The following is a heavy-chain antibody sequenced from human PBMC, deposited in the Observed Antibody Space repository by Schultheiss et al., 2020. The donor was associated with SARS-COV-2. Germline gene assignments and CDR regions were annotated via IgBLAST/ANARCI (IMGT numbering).Heavy chain of an antibody. Sequence: SETLSLTCAVYGESFSGYYWSWIRQPPGKGLEWIGEINHSGSTNYNPSLKSRVTISVDTSKNQFSLKLSSVTAADTAVYYCAREIAAKKYYFDYWGQGTLVTVSS. CDR2: INHSGST. V-gene: IGHV4-34*01. J-gene: IGHJ4*02. CDR1: GESFSGYY. D-gene: IGHD6-13*01. CDR3: AREIAAKKYYFDY.